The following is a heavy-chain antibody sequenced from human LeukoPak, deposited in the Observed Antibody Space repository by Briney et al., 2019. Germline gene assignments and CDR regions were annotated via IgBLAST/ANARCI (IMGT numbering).Heavy chain of an antibody. D-gene: IGHD4-23*01. CDR2: INPSGGST. Sequence: PGASVKVSCKASGYTFTSYYTHWVRQAPGQGLEGMGIINPSGGSTSYAQKFQGRGTTTRDTYTSTVYMELSSMRSDDTAVYYCARVVTDSGGRLDIWGQGTMVTVSS. J-gene: IGHJ3*02. CDR3: ARVVTDSGGRLDI. CDR1: GYTFTSYY. V-gene: IGHV1-46*03.